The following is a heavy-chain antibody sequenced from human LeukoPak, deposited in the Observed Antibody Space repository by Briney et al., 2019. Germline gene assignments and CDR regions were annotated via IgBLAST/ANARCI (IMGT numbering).Heavy chain of an antibody. CDR1: GGSINGHY. CDR3: ARFGVDYDMDV. D-gene: IGHD3-16*01. V-gene: IGHV4-59*11. CDR2: IHYSGRA. J-gene: IGHJ6*02. Sequence: SETLSLTCTVSGGSINGHYWTWIRQPPGKGPEWIGQIHYSGRADYNPSLKRRVTISVDTSKNQISLNLNSVTAADTAVYYCARFGVDYDMDVWGQGTTVAVSS.